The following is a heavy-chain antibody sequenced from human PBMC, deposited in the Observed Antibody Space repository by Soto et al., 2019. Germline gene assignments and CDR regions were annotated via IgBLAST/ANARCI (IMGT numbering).Heavy chain of an antibody. CDR3: AKGQGYYDFWSRTSAYYYYYGMDV. V-gene: IGHV3-23*01. CDR2: ISGSGGST. J-gene: IGHJ6*02. CDR1: GFTFSSYA. D-gene: IGHD3-3*01. Sequence: PGGSLRLSCAASGFTFSSYAMSWVRQAPGKGLEWVSAISGSGGSTYYADSVKGRFTISRDNSKNTLYLQMNSLRAEDTAVYYCAKGQGYYDFWSRTSAYYYYYGMDVWGQGTTVTVSS.